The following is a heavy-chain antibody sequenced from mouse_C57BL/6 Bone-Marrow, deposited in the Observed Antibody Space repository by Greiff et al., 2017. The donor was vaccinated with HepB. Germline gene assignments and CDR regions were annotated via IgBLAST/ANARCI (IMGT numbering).Heavy chain of an antibody. D-gene: IGHD1-1*01. J-gene: IGHJ1*03. Sequence: VQLQQSVAELVRPGASVKLSCTASGFNIKNTYMHWVKQRPEQGLEWIGEIYPRSGNTYYNEKFKGKATLTADKPSSTAYMQLSSLTSEDSAVYYCARNLVAHWYFDVWGTGTTVTVSS. V-gene: IGHV14-3*01. CDR2: IYPRSGNT. CDR3: ARNLVAHWYFDV. CDR1: GFNIKNTY.